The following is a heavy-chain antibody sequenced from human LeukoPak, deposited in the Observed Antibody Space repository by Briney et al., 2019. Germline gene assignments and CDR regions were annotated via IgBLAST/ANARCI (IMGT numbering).Heavy chain of an antibody. Sequence: GGYLRLSCAASGFTFRSYWMHWVRQAPGKGLVWVSRINSDGSSTRYADSVKGRFTISRDNAKNTLYLQMNSLRAEDTAVYYCARTWELLPDFDYWGQGTLVTVSS. V-gene: IGHV3-74*01. D-gene: IGHD1-26*01. J-gene: IGHJ4*02. CDR1: GFTFRSYW. CDR3: ARTWELLPDFDY. CDR2: INSDGSST.